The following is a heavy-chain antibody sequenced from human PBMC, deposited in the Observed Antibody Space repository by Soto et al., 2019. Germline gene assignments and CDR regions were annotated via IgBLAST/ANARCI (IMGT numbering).Heavy chain of an antibody. D-gene: IGHD6-13*01. CDR2: IYYSGSP. CDR3: ARVSGSSDFDI. Sequence: SETLSLTCTVSGGAITSGGFYWSWIRQFPGKGLEWIGNIYYSGSPYYNPSLESRVVMSVDTSKRQFSLDLRSVTAADTGVYFCARVSGSSDFDIWGQGTLVTVSS. J-gene: IGHJ4*02. V-gene: IGHV4-31*03. CDR1: GGAITSGGFY.